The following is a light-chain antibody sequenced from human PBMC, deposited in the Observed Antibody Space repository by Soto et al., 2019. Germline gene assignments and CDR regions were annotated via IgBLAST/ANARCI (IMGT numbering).Light chain of an antibody. V-gene: IGLV1-47*02. CDR3: ASWDDSLSAWL. CDR2: TDN. J-gene: IGLJ7*01. Sequence: QSVLTQPPSASGTPGQKVTISCSGSSSNIGKSYVYWYRQLPGTAPKLLIYTDNQRPSGVPDRFSGSKSGTSASLAISGLRSEDDADYYCASWDDSLSAWLFGGGTQLTVL. CDR1: SSNIGKSY.